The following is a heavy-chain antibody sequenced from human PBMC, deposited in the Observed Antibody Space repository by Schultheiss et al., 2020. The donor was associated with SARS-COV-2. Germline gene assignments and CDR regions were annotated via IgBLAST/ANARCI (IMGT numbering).Heavy chain of an antibody. CDR2: IYYSGST. CDR1: GGSISSGDYY. Sequence: SETLSLTCTVSGGSISSGDYYWSWIRQPPGKGLEWIGSIYYSGSTYYNPSLKSRVTISVDTSKNQFSLKLSSVTAADTAVYYCARQGVVTSPFDYWGQGTLVTVSS. J-gene: IGHJ4*02. V-gene: IGHV4-39*01. D-gene: IGHD3-3*01. CDR3: ARQGVVTSPFDY.